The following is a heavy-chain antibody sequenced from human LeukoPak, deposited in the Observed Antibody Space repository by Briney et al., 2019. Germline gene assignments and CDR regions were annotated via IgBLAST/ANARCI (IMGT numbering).Heavy chain of an antibody. D-gene: IGHD3-10*01. CDR2: ISYDGSNK. CDR3: ARGPRWFGESIEDY. J-gene: IGHJ4*02. V-gene: IGHV3-30-3*01. Sequence: PGGSLRLSCAASGFTFSSYAMHWVRQAPGKGLEWVAVISYDGSNKYYADSVKGRFTISRDNSKNTLYLQMNSLRAEDTAVYYCARGPRWFGESIEDYWGQGTLVTVSS. CDR1: GFTFSSYA.